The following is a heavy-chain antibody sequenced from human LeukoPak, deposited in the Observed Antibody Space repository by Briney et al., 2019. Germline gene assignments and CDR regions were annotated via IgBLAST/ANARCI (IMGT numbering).Heavy chain of an antibody. V-gene: IGHV3-21*01. J-gene: IGHJ4*02. CDR2: ISSSSYI. Sequence: GGSLRLSCAASGFTFSSYAMSWVRQAPGKGLEWVSSISSSSYIYYADSVKGRFTISRDNAKNSLYLQMNSLRAEDTAAYYCARAPRVGATKYWGQGTLVTASS. CDR1: GFTFSSYA. CDR3: ARAPRVGATKY. D-gene: IGHD1-26*01.